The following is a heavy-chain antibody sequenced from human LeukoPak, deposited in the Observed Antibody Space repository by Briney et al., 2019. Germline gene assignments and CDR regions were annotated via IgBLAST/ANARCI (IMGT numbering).Heavy chain of an antibody. J-gene: IGHJ3*02. V-gene: IGHV3-30*18. CDR1: GFTFSSYG. CDR3: AKDRDAFDI. CDR2: ISYDGSNK. Sequence: GGSLRLSCAASGFTFSSYGMHWVRQAPGKGLEWVAVISYDGSNKYYADSVKGRFTISRDNSKNTLYLQVNSLRAEDTAVYYCAKDRDAFDIWGQGTMVTVSS.